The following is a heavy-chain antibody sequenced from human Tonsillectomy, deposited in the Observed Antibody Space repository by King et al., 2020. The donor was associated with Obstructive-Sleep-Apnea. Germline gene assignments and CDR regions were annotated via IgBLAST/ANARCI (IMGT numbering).Heavy chain of an antibody. J-gene: IGHJ4*02. V-gene: IGHV4-30-4*01. CDR1: GGSISSGDYN. Sequence: VQLQESGPGLVKPSQTLSLTCTVSGGSISSGDYNWNWIRQPPGKGLEWIGYINYSGSTHYNPSLNSRLIISVDTSKNQFSLKLSSVTAADTAVYYCARSPKLIWFGELSTFDYWGQGTLVTVSS. D-gene: IGHD3-10*01. CDR2: INYSGST. CDR3: ARSPKLIWFGELSTFDY.